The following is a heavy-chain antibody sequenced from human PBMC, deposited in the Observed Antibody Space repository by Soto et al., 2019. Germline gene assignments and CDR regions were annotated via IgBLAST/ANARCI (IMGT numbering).Heavy chain of an antibody. Sequence: QVPLVQSGVEVKNPGASVRVSCKASAYPFTSYGITWVRQAPGQGLEWMGWISVYNGNTNYAREFQGRVTLTTDTSTSIAYMELRSLGSDDTAVYYCARGFLSVLPYYYYGLDVWGQGTTVIVSS. CDR2: ISVYNGNT. CDR3: ARGFLSVLPYYYYGLDV. CDR1: AYPFTSYG. V-gene: IGHV1-18*01. J-gene: IGHJ6*02. D-gene: IGHD2-15*01.